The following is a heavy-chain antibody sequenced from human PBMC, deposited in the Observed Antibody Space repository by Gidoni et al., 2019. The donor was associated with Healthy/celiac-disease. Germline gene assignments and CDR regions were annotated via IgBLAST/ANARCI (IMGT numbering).Heavy chain of an antibody. J-gene: IGHJ4*02. Sequence: EVQLVESGGGVVQPGGSLRLSCAASGFTFDDYAMHWVRQAPGKGLEWVSLISGDGGSTYYADSVKGRFTISRDNSKNSLYLQMNSLRTEDTALYYCSTTVTPEWHYWGQGTLVTVSS. CDR2: ISGDGGST. CDR3: STTVTPEWHY. V-gene: IGHV3-43*02. D-gene: IGHD4-17*01. CDR1: GFTFDDYA.